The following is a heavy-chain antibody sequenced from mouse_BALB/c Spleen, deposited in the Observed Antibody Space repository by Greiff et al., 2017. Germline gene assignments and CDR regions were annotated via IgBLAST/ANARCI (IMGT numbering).Heavy chain of an antibody. Sequence: EVKLVESGGGLVKPGGSLKLSCAASGFTFSSYTMSWVRQTPEKRLEWVATISSGGSYTYYPDSVKGRFTISRDNAKNTLYLQMSSLKSEDTAMYYCTRDRDTTVVAPFDYWGQGTTLTVSS. CDR1: GFTFSSYT. CDR3: TRDRDTTVVAPFDY. D-gene: IGHD1-1*01. CDR2: ISSGGSYT. J-gene: IGHJ2*01. V-gene: IGHV5-6-4*01.